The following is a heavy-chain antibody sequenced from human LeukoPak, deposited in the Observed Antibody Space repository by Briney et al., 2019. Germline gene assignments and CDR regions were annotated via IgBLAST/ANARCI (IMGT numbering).Heavy chain of an antibody. CDR1: GFTFGSYA. V-gene: IGHV3-23*01. D-gene: IGHD6-19*01. J-gene: IGHJ4*02. Sequence: YPGGSLRLSCAASGFTFGSYAMYWVRQAPGKGLEWVSGIFGSGGSAHYADSVKGRFTVSRDNSKNTVYLQMDSLRVEDTAIYYCAKTTTGYSSGRYPAWPIDYWGQGTLVTVSS. CDR2: IFGSGGSA. CDR3: AKTTTGYSSGRYPAWPIDY.